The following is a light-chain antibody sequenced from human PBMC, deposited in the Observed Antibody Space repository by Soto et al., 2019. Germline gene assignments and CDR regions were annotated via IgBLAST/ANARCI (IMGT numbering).Light chain of an antibody. V-gene: IGKV1-5*03. CDR1: QSISSW. Sequence: DIQMTQSPSTLSASVGDRVTITCRASQSISSWLAWYQQIPGKAPKLLIYKASSLESGVPSRFSGSGSGTEFTLTISSLQPDDFATYYCQQYNSYLWTFGQGTKV. J-gene: IGKJ1*01. CDR2: KAS. CDR3: QQYNSYLWT.